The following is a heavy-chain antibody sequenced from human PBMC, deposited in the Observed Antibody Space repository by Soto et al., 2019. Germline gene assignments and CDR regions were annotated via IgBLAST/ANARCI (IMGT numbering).Heavy chain of an antibody. V-gene: IGHV4-34*01. Sequence: SETLSLTCAVYGGSFSGYYWSWIRQPPGKGLEWIGEINHSGSTNYNPSLKSRVTISVDTSKNQFSLKLSSVTAADTAVYYCARVSAYYYYGMDVWGQGTTVTVSS. CDR3: ARVSAYYYYGMDV. J-gene: IGHJ6*02. CDR1: GGSFSGYY. CDR2: INHSGST.